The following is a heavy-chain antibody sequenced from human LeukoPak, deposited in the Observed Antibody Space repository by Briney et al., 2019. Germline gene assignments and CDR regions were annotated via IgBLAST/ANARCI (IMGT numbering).Heavy chain of an antibody. CDR1: GFTFSSYE. V-gene: IGHV3-48*03. Sequence: PGGSLRLSCAASGFTFSSYEMNWVRQAPGKGLEWVSYISSSGSTIYYADSVKGRFTISRDNSKNTLYLQMNSLRAEDTAVYYCAKDPPRDYVTSRDDYWGQGTLVTVSS. D-gene: IGHD4-17*01. CDR3: AKDPPRDYVTSRDDY. J-gene: IGHJ4*02. CDR2: ISSSGSTI.